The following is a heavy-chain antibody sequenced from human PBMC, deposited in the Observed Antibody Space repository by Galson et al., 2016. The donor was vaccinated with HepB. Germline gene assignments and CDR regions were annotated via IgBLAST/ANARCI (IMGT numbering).Heavy chain of an antibody. CDR2: ISGDGGST. CDR3: AGSYSGRKGASDI. D-gene: IGHD1-26*01. CDR1: GFTFSSYA. Sequence: LRLSCAASGFTFSSYAMSWVRQAPGKGLEWVSGISGDGGSTYFADSVKGRFTISRDNSKNTVDLQMNSLRAEDTAVYYCAGSYSGRKGASDIWGQGTMVTVSS. J-gene: IGHJ3*02. V-gene: IGHV3-23*01.